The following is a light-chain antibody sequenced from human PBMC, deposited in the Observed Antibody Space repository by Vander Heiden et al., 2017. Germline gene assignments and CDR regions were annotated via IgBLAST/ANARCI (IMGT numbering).Light chain of an antibody. V-gene: IGLV3-1*01. CDR2: QDN. J-gene: IGLJ1*01. CDR3: QAWDGSTGV. CDR1: ELGDKY. Sequence: SYEPTQPPSVSVSPGQTASITCSGDELGDKYVCWYQQKPGQSPVLVMYQDNKRPSGIPERFSGSNSGDTATLTISGTQPMDEADFYCQAWDGSTGVFGTGTKVTVL.